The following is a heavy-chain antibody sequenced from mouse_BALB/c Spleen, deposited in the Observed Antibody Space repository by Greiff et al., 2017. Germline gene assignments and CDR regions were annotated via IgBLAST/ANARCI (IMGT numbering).Heavy chain of an antibody. CDR1: GFTFSSYG. Sequence: EVMLVESGGGLVQPGGSLKLSCAASGFTFSSYGMSWVRQTPDKRLELVATINSNGGSTYYPDSVKGRFTISRDNAKNTLYLQMSSLKSEDTAMYYCARDEVRAPYYYAMDYWGQGTSVTVSS. J-gene: IGHJ4*01. V-gene: IGHV5-6-3*01. CDR2: INSNGGST. CDR3: ARDEVRAPYYYAMDY.